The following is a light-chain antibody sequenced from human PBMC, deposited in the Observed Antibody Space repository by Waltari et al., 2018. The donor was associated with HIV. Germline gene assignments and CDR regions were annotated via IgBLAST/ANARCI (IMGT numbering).Light chain of an antibody. CDR3: QQRSNWPPIT. Sequence: EIVLTQSPVTLSLSPGERATLSCRASQSVSSYLAWYQQKPGQAPRLLIYDASNWATGIPARFSGSGSETDVTLTISSLEPEDFAVYCCQQRSNWPPITFGGGTKVEIK. V-gene: IGKV3-11*01. CDR2: DAS. CDR1: QSVSSY. J-gene: IGKJ4*01.